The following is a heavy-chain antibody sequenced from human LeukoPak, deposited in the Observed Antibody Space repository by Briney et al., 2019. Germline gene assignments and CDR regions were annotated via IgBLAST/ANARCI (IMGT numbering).Heavy chain of an antibody. V-gene: IGHV4-30-4*08. CDR2: IYHSGSA. J-gene: IGHJ4*02. CDR3: ARQNYYDSSGYYQLLIFDY. Sequence: SETLSLTCTVSGGSISSGDYYWSWIRQPPGKGLEWIGYIYHSGSAHYNPSLKSRVTISVDTSKNQFSLKLSSVTAADTAVYYCARQNYYDSSGYYQLLIFDYWGQGTLVTVSS. CDR1: GGSISSGDYY. D-gene: IGHD3-22*01.